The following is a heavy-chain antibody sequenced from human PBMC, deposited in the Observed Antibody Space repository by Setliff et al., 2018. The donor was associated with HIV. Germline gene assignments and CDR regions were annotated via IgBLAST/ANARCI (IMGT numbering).Heavy chain of an antibody. Sequence: SETLSLTCTVSGGSISSHYWSWIRQPPGKGLEWIGYFYYSGSTNYNPSLKSRVTISVDTSKNQFSLKLKSVTAADTAVYYCARVTYFYYYYMDVWGQGTTVTVSS. CDR2: FYYSGST. J-gene: IGHJ6*02. CDR3: ARVTYFYYYYMDV. V-gene: IGHV4-59*11. D-gene: IGHD5-18*01. CDR1: GGSISSHY.